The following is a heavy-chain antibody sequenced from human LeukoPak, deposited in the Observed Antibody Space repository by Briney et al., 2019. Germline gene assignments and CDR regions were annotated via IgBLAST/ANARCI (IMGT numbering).Heavy chain of an antibody. Sequence: KPSETQSLTCAVYGGSFSGYYWSWIRQPPGKGLEWIGEINHSGSTNYNPSLKSRVTISVDTSKNQFSLKLSSVTAADTAVYYCAGYYDFWSGYPNPFYGMDVWGQGTTVTVSS. V-gene: IGHV4-34*01. CDR2: INHSGST. D-gene: IGHD3-3*01. J-gene: IGHJ6*02. CDR1: GGSFSGYY. CDR3: AGYYDFWSGYPNPFYGMDV.